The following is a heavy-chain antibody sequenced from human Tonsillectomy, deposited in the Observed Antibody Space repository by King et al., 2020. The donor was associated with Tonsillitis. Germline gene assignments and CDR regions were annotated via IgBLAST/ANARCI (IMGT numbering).Heavy chain of an antibody. Sequence: QLVQSGAEVKKPGASVKVSCKASGYTFTSYDINWVRQATGQGLEWMGWMNPNSGNTGYAQKFQGRVTMTRNTSISTAYMELSSLRSEDTAVYYCARDYCSGGSCYPKGNWFDPWGQGTLVTVSS. V-gene: IGHV1-8*01. CDR1: GYTFTSYD. CDR3: ARDYCSGGSCYPKGNWFDP. D-gene: IGHD2-15*01. J-gene: IGHJ5*02. CDR2: MNPNSGNT.